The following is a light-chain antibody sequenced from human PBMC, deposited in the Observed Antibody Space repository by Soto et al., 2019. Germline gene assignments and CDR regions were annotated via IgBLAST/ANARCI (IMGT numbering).Light chain of an antibody. CDR1: QSGSSRY. V-gene: IGKV3-20*01. Sequence: EIVLTQSPGTLSLSPGERATLSCRASQSGSSRYLAWYQQKPGQAPRLLIYATSNRATGIPDRFSGSGSGADFTLTSTRLEPEDFAVYYCQQYGSSWTFGQVTKVEI. CDR3: QQYGSSWT. J-gene: IGKJ1*01. CDR2: ATS.